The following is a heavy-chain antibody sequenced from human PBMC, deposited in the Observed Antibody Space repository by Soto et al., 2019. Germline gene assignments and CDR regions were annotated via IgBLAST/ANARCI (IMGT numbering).Heavy chain of an antibody. CDR1: GFTFSSYS. J-gene: IGHJ5*02. CDR2: ISSSSSTI. V-gene: IGHV3-48*01. CDR3: ASGSEYCSSTSCYSRFDP. Sequence: GGSLRLSCAASGFTFSSYSMNWVRQAPGKGLEWVSYISSSSSTIYYADSVKGRFTISRDNAKNSLYLQMNSLRAEDTAVYYCASGSEYCSSTSCYSRFDPWGQGTLVTVSS. D-gene: IGHD2-2*01.